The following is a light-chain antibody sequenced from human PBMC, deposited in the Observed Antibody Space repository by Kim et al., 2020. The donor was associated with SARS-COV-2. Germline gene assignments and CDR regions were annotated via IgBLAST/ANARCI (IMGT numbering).Light chain of an antibody. CDR3: QHYGSAPYS. V-gene: IGKV3-20*01. Sequence: LSPGERATLSCRASQSISSSYVGWYQETPGQAPRLLIYGASSRATGIPDRVSGSGSGTDFTLTISRLEPEDFAVYYCQHYGSAPYSFGQGTKREI. CDR2: GAS. CDR1: QSISSSY. J-gene: IGKJ2*03.